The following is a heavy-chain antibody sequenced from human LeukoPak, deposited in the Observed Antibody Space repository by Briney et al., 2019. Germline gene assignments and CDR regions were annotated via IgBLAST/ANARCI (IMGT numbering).Heavy chain of an antibody. CDR2: IIPIFGIA. V-gene: IGHV1-69*04. Sequence: ASVKVSCKASGGTFSSYAISWVRQAPGQGLEWMGRIIPIFGIANYAQKFQGRVTITADKSTSTAYMELSSLRSEDTAVYYCARDHPGIAAAGTWFDPWGQGTLGTVSS. J-gene: IGHJ5*02. D-gene: IGHD6-13*01. CDR3: ARDHPGIAAAGTWFDP. CDR1: GGTFSSYA.